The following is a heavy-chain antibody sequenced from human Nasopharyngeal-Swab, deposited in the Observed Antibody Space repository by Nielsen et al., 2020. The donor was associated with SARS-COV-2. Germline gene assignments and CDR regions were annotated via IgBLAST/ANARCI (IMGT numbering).Heavy chain of an antibody. Sequence: SETLSLTCTYKGESFTRIFWNWVRQPPGKGLEWIGEVSHSGTATYNPSLTGRVTISLDTAWSQFSLRLSSLSAADTAVYFCARGGQDNALDVWDQGTKVAVSS. J-gene: IGHJ6*02. V-gene: IGHV4-34*01. D-gene: IGHD1-1*01. CDR1: GESFTRIF. CDR3: ARGGQDNALDV. CDR2: VSHSGTA.